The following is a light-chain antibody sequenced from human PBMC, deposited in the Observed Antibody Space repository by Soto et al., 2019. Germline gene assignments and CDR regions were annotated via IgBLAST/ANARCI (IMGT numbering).Light chain of an antibody. V-gene: IGLV2-11*01. CDR1: TSNVGDYNS. J-gene: IGLJ1*01. CDR2: DVS. CDR3: CSYVGGYSYV. Sequence: QSALTQPRSVSGSPGQSVTVSCIGPTSNVGDYNSVSWYQQHPGKAPNLMIYDVSKRPSGVPDRFSGSKSGNTASLTISGLQAEDEADYYCCSYVGGYSYVFGIGTKVTVL.